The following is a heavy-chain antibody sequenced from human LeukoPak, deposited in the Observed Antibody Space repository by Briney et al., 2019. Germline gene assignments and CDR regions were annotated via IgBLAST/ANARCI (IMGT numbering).Heavy chain of an antibody. CDR2: INWNGGST. D-gene: IGHD3-9*01. J-gene: IGHJ4*02. V-gene: IGHV3-20*04. CDR3: ARAVGGGYDILTGYYRRGYYLDY. Sequence: GGSLRLSCAASGFTFDDYGMSWVRQAPGKGLEWVSGINWNGGSTGYADSVKGRFTISRDNAKNSLYLQMNSLRAEDTAVYYCARAVGGGYDILTGYYRRGYYLDYWGQGTLVTVSS. CDR1: GFTFDDYG.